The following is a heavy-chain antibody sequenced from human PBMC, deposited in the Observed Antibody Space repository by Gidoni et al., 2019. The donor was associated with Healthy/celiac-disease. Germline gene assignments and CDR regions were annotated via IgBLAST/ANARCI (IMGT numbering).Heavy chain of an antibody. V-gene: IGHV4-34*01. J-gene: IGHJ4*02. Sequence: QVQLQQWGAGLLKSSETLSLTCAVYGGSFSGYYWSWIRQPPGKGLEWIGEINHSGSTNYNPSLKSRVTISVDTSKNQFSLKLSSVTAADTAVYYCARWTSRYYFDYWGQGTLVTVSS. CDR2: INHSGST. CDR1: GGSFSGYY. CDR3: ARWTSRYYFDY.